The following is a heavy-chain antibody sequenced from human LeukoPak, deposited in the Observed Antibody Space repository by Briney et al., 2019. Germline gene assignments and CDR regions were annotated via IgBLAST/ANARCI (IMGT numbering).Heavy chain of an antibody. Sequence: AASVKVSCKASGYTFNNHYMYWVRQAPGQGLEWMGVINPSGGSTSYAQKFQGRVTMTRDTSTRTVYMEVNSLRPEDTAVYYCARQGTYSSAIGMGYWGQGTLVTVSS. CDR1: GYTFNNHY. J-gene: IGHJ4*02. CDR2: INPSGGST. CDR3: ARQGTYSSAIGMGY. D-gene: IGHD6-19*01. V-gene: IGHV1-46*02.